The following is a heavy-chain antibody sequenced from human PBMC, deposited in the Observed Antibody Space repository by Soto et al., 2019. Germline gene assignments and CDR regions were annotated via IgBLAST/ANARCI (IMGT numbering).Heavy chain of an antibody. V-gene: IGHV4-34*01. CDR3: ARGADRYGRGGSCCPTGLNCFDP. D-gene: IGHD2-15*01. CDR1: GGSFSGYY. J-gene: IGHJ5*02. Sequence: QVQLQQWGAGLLKPSETLSLTCAVYGGSFSGYYWSWIRQPPGKGLEWIGEINHSGSTNYNPSLNSRGTMSVDTSRNQSSLFPSSVAAANTAVYYCARGADRYGRGGSCCPTGLNCFDPWGQGTLVTVSS. CDR2: INHSGST.